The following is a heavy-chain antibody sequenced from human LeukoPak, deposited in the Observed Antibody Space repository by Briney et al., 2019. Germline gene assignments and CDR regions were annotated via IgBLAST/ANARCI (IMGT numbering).Heavy chain of an antibody. CDR1: GFTFSGSA. V-gene: IGHV3-73*01. Sequence: GGSLKLSCAASGFTFSGSAMHWVRQASGKGLEWVGRIRSKANSYATAYAASVKGRFTISRDGSKNTAYLQMNSLKTEDTAVYYCTRQLIYCTNGVCRYNWFDPWGQGTLVTVSS. J-gene: IGHJ5*02. D-gene: IGHD2-8*01. CDR2: IRSKANSYAT. CDR3: TRQLIYCTNGVCRYNWFDP.